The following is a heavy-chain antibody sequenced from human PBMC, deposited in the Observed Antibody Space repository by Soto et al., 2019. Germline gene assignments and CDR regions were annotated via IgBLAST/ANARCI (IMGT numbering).Heavy chain of an antibody. CDR2: INGGTGQT. CDR3: ARGKGMEENYYYYGLDI. CDR1: GYTFSTYA. Sequence: GASLKVSCKASGYTFSTYAMHWVRQAPGQSLEWMGWINGGTGQTRYSQRFQDRVTITRDTPASTANMELTSLTSEDTAVYYCARGKGMEENYYYYGLDIWGQGTTVTVSS. V-gene: IGHV1-3*01. D-gene: IGHD1-1*01. J-gene: IGHJ6*02.